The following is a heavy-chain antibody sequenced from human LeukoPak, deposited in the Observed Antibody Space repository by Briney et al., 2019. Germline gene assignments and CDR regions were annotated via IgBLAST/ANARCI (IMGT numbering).Heavy chain of an antibody. J-gene: IGHJ6*02. Sequence: SVKVSCKASGYTFTSHDISWVRQAPGQGLEWMGGIIPIFGTANYAQKFQGRVTITADESTSTAYMELSSLRSEDTAVYYCARCRFVADFGVVITGYYYGMDVWGQGTTVTVSS. V-gene: IGHV1-69*13. CDR1: GYTFTSHD. CDR2: IIPIFGTA. D-gene: IGHD3-3*01. CDR3: ARCRFVADFGVVITGYYYGMDV.